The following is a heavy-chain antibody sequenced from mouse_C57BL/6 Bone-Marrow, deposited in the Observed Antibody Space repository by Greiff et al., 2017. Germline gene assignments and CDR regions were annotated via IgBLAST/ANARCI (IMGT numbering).Heavy chain of an antibody. D-gene: IGHD2-1*01. Sequence: EVMLVESGGGLVQPGGSLSLSCAASGFTFTDYYMSWVRQPPGKALEWLGFIRNKANGYTTEYSASVKGRFTISRDNSQSILYLQMNALRAEDSATYYCASYYGNSGDYWGQGTSVTVSS. V-gene: IGHV7-3*01. J-gene: IGHJ4*01. CDR2: IRNKANGYTT. CDR1: GFTFTDYY. CDR3: ASYYGNSGDY.